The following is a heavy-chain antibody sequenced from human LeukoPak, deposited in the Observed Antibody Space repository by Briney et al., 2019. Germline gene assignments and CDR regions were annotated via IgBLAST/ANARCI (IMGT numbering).Heavy chain of an antibody. CDR1: GFTFSSYS. Sequence: GGSLRLSCAASGFTFSSYSMSWVRQGPGKGLEWVSSISSSSTYKYYADSVKGRFTISRDNTKNSLYLQMNSLRAEDTAVYYCARSDWFDPWGQGTLVIVSS. CDR3: ARSDWFDP. V-gene: IGHV3-21*01. D-gene: IGHD2-21*01. CDR2: ISSSSTYK. J-gene: IGHJ5*02.